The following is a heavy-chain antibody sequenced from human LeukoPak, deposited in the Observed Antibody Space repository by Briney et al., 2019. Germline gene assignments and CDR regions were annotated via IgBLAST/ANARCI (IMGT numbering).Heavy chain of an antibody. Sequence: SETLSLTCTVSGGSISSYYWSWIRQPPGKGLEWIGYIYYSGSTNYNPSLKSRVTISVDTSKNQFSLKLSSVTAADTAVYYCARGNSWYQYFDYWGQGTLVTVSS. CDR1: GGSISSYY. CDR2: IYYSGST. CDR3: ARGNSWYQYFDY. D-gene: IGHD6-13*01. V-gene: IGHV4-59*01. J-gene: IGHJ4*02.